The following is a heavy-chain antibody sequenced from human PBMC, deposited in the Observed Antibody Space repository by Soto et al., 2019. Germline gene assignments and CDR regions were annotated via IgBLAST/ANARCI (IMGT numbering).Heavy chain of an antibody. CDR1: GGSISSGGYY. D-gene: IGHD6-13*01. CDR3: ARAGDEQQLGPTRDPLPIDY. J-gene: IGHJ4*02. CDR2: IYYSGST. V-gene: IGHV4-31*03. Sequence: SETLSLTCTVSGGSISSGGYYWSWIRQHPGKGLEWIGYIYYSGSTYYNPSLKSRVTISVDTSKNQFSLKLSSVTAADTAVYYCARAGDEQQLGPTRDPLPIDYWGQGTLVTVSS.